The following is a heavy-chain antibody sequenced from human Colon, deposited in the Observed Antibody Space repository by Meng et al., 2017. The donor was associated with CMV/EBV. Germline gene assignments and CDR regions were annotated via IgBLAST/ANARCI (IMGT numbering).Heavy chain of an antibody. D-gene: IGHD5-12*01. J-gene: IGHJ4*02. CDR2: IYWDDDK. CDR3: AHRRGFSYADFDF. V-gene: IGHV2-5*02. Sequence: TFSGFSLSSSGLAVGWIRQPPGKALECLALIYWDDDKRYSPSLKNRLTVTKDTSKNQVVLTMTNMDPADTATYYCAHRRGFSYADFDFRGQGTLVTVSS. CDR1: GFSLSSSGLA.